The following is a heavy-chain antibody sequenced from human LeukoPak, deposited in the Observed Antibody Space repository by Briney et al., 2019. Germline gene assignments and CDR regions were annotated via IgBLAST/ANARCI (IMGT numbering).Heavy chain of an antibody. V-gene: IGHV4-59*01. CDR2: IYYSGST. Sequence: SETLSLTCTVSGGSISSYYWSWIRQPPGKGLEWIGYIYYSGSTNYNPSLRSRVTISVDTSKNQFSLKLTSVTAADTAVYYCARVGLVGATQGRWFDPWGQGTLVTVSS. CDR3: ARVGLVGATQGRWFDP. J-gene: IGHJ5*02. CDR1: GGSISSYY. D-gene: IGHD1-26*01.